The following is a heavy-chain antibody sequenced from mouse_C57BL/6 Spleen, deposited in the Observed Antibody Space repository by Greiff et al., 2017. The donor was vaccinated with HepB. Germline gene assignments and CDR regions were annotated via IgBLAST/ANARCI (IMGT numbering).Heavy chain of an antibody. J-gene: IGHJ4*01. CDR1: GYTFTSYW. D-gene: IGHD3-3*01. CDR2: IHPNSGST. V-gene: IGHV1-64*01. CDR3: ARSRDYYAMDY. Sequence: QVQLQQPGAELVKPGASVKLSCKASGYTFTSYWMHWVKQRPGQGLEWIGMIHPNSGSTNYNEKFKSKATLTVDKSSSTAYMQLSSLTSEDSAVYYCARSRDYYAMDYWGQGTSVTVSS.